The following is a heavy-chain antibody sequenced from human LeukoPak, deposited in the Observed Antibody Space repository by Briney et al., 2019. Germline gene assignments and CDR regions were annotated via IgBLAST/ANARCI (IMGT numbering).Heavy chain of an antibody. Sequence: GASVKVSCKASGYTFTSYDINWVRQATGQGLEWMGWMNPNSGNTGYAQKFQGRVTMTRNTSISTAYMELSSLRSEDTAVYYCARTSIAVAGADDYWGQGTLVTVSS. CDR3: ARTSIAVAGADDY. D-gene: IGHD6-19*01. CDR1: GYTFTSYD. V-gene: IGHV1-8*01. J-gene: IGHJ4*02. CDR2: MNPNSGNT.